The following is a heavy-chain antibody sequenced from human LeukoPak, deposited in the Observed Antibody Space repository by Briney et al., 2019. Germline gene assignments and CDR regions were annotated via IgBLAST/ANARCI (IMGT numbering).Heavy chain of an antibody. D-gene: IGHD4-23*01. Sequence: SETLSLTXTVSGGSTSSYYWSWIRQPPGKGLEWIGYIYYSGSTNYNPSLKSRVTISVDTSKNQFSLKLSSVTAADTAVYYCARDPDYDGNVDGMSAFDIWGQGTMVTVSS. V-gene: IGHV4-59*01. J-gene: IGHJ3*02. CDR1: GGSTSSYY. CDR3: ARDPDYDGNVDGMSAFDI. CDR2: IYYSGST.